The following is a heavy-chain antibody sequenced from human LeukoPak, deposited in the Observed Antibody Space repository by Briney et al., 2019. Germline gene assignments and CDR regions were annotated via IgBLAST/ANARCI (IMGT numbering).Heavy chain of an antibody. CDR3: AKDIFTMVRGVVDY. V-gene: IGHV3-9*01. CDR1: GFTFDDYA. D-gene: IGHD3-10*01. CDR2: ISWNSGSI. J-gene: IGHJ4*02. Sequence: PGGSLRLSCEASGFTFDDYAMHWVRQAPGKGLEWVSGISWNSGSIGYADSVRGRFTISRDNAKNSLYLQMNSLRAEDTALYYCAKDIFTMVRGVVDYWGQGTLVTVSS.